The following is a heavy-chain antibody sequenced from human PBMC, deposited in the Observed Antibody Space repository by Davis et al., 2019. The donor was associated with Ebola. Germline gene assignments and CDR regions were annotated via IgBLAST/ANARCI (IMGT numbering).Heavy chain of an antibody. Sequence: GESLKISCAASGFTFSGYWIHWVRQAPGKGLVWVSRITSDGSDTRYADSVKGRFTISRDNAKNTVYLQMNSLRAEDTAVYYCANSLLWFGELLRPDYWGQGTLVTVSS. CDR1: GFTFSGYW. J-gene: IGHJ4*02. CDR3: ANSLLWFGELLRPDY. D-gene: IGHD3-10*01. V-gene: IGHV3-74*01. CDR2: ITSDGSDT.